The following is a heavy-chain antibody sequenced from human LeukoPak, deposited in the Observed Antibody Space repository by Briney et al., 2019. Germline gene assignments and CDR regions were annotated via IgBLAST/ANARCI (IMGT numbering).Heavy chain of an antibody. Sequence: GGSLRLSCAASGFTFSSYGMHWVRQAPGKGLEWVAVISYDGSNKYYADSVKGRFTISRDNSKNTLYLQMNSLRAEDTAVYYCARDRRDYHQNPSLMDVWGQGTTVTVSS. CDR1: GFTFSSYG. CDR3: ARDRRDYHQNPSLMDV. V-gene: IGHV3-30*03. CDR2: ISYDGSNK. D-gene: IGHD4-17*01. J-gene: IGHJ6*02.